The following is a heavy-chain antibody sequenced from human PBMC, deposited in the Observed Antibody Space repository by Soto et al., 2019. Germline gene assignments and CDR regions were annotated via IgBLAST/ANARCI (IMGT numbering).Heavy chain of an antibody. CDR3: ARIAYYYDTSGTDSGFDY. CDR2: ISSSSSTI. Sequence: GGSLRLSCAASGFTFSSYSMNWVRQAPGKGLEWVSYISSSSSTIYYADSVKGRFTISRDNAKNSLYLQMNSLRDEDTAVYYCARIAYYYDTSGTDSGFDYWGQGTLVTVSS. V-gene: IGHV3-48*02. D-gene: IGHD3-22*01. J-gene: IGHJ4*02. CDR1: GFTFSSYS.